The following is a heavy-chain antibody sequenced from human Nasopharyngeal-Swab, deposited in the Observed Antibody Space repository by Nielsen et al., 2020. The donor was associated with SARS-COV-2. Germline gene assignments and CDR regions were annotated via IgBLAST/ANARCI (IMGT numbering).Heavy chain of an antibody. CDR2: ISYDGSNK. V-gene: IGHV3-30*18. CDR1: GFTFSSYG. D-gene: IGHD3-22*01. J-gene: IGHJ4*02. Sequence: GESLKISCAASGFTFSSYGMHWVRQAPGKGLEWVAVISYDGSNKYYADSVKGRFTISRDNSKNTLYLQMNSLRAEDTAVYYCAKDSSLYYYDSSGFDYWGQGTLVTVPS. CDR3: AKDSSLYYYDSSGFDY.